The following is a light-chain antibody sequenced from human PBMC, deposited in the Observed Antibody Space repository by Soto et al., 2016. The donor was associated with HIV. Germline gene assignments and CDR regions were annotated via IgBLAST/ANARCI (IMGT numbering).Light chain of an antibody. CDR1: QGISNW. J-gene: IGKJ3*01. V-gene: IGKV1-12*01. CDR2: AAS. CDR3: QQANSFPFT. Sequence: DIQMTQSPSSLSASIGDRVTITCRASQGISNWLAWYQQRPGKAPKLLIYAASSLQIGVPSRFRGSGSGTTFTLTITSLQPEDIATYYCQQANSFPFTFGPGTKVDLK.